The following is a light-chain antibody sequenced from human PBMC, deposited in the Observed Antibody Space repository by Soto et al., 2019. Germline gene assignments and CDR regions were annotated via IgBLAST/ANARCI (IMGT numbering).Light chain of an antibody. CDR2: YSS. V-gene: IGKV3D-15*01. J-gene: IGKJ1*01. CDR1: QSVRTN. Sequence: EVMMTHFPDTVSVTPEYPFTLSCCASQSVRTNLAWYQQRPGQAPRLLIHYSSTRASDIPARFSGSGSGTNFTLAISSLQSEDFAVYYCQQYAYWPETFGQGTKVDI. CDR3: QQYAYWPET.